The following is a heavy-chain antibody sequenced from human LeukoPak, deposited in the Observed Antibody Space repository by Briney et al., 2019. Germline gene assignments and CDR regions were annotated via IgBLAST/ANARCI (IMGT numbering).Heavy chain of an antibody. CDR1: GYTFTGYY. J-gene: IGHJ5*02. CDR3: AKERYSSSWYYNT. Sequence: ASVKVSCKASGYTFTGYYMYWVRQAPGQGLEWMGWINPNSGGTNYAQKFQGRVTMTRDTSISTAYMEMSRLRSDDTAVYYCAKERYSSSWYYNTWGQGTLVTVSS. CDR2: INPNSGGT. V-gene: IGHV1-2*02. D-gene: IGHD6-13*01.